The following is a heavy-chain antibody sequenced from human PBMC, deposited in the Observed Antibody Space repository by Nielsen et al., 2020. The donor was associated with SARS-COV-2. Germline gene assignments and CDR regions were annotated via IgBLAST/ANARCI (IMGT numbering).Heavy chain of an antibody. CDR2: ISYDGSNK. CDR3: ARDYYDSSGSGFYYYYYGMDV. D-gene: IGHD3-22*01. Sequence: GESLKISCAASGFTFSSYAMHWVRQAPGKGLEWVAVISYDGSNKYYADSVKGRFTISRDNSKNTLYLQMNSLRAEDTAVYYCARDYYDSSGSGFYYYYYGMDVWGQGTTVTVSS. J-gene: IGHJ6*02. CDR1: GFTFSSYA. V-gene: IGHV3-30-3*01.